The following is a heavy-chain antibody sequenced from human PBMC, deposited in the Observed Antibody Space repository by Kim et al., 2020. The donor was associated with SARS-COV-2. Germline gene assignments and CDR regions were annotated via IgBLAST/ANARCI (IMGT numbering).Heavy chain of an antibody. CDR3: ARHRGTVLVTAMGPLYYFDY. J-gene: IGHJ4*02. D-gene: IGHD5-18*01. CDR2: IYYSGST. CDR1: GGSISSSSYY. Sequence: SETLSLTCTVSGGSISSSSYYWGWIRQPPGKGLEWIGSIYYSGSTYYNPSLKSRVTISVDTSKNQFSLKLSSVTAADTAVYYCARHRGTVLVTAMGPLYYFDYWGQGTLVTVSS. V-gene: IGHV4-39*01.